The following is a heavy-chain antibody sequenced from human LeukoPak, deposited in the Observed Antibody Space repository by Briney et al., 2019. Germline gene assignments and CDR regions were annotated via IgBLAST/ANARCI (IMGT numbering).Heavy chain of an antibody. Sequence: ASVKVSCKASGYTFNNYGISWVRQDPGQGLEWMGWISPYNGNTKFAQKFQGRVTVTTETSTSTAYMELRSLRSDDTAVYYCARQSYFDGRGDDAFDIWGQGTMVTVSS. J-gene: IGHJ3*02. CDR2: ISPYNGNT. CDR1: GYTFNNYG. V-gene: IGHV1-18*01. D-gene: IGHD2-15*01. CDR3: ARQSYFDGRGDDAFDI.